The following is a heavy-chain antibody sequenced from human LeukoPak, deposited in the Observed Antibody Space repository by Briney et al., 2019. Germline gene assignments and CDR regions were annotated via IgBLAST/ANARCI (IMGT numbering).Heavy chain of an antibody. J-gene: IGHJ4*02. Sequence: GGSLRLSCAASGFTFSSYSMNWVRQAPGKGLEWVSSISSSSSYIYYADPVKGRFTISRDNAKNSLYLQMNRLRAEDTAVYYCTRAGPYYDSSGYYYDYWGQGTLVTVSS. CDR1: GFTFSSYS. CDR3: TRAGPYYDSSGYYYDY. D-gene: IGHD3-22*01. CDR2: ISSSSSYI. V-gene: IGHV3-21*01.